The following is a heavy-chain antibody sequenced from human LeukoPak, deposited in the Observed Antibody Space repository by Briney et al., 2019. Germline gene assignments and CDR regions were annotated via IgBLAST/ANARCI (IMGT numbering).Heavy chain of an antibody. J-gene: IGHJ4*02. D-gene: IGHD4-23*01. CDR1: GFTFSRYS. V-gene: IGHV3-7*01. CDR2: IKADGSEK. CDR3: ASTNSLDY. Sequence: PGGSLRLSCAASGFTFSRYSMNWVRQAPGKGLEWVANIKADGSEKYYMDSVKGRFTISRDNAKNSLHLQMNSLSVEDTAVYYCASTNSLDYWGQGTLVTVPS.